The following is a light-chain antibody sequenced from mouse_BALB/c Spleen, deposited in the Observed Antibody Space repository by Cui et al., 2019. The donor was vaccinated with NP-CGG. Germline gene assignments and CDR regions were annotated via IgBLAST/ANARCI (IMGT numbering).Light chain of an antibody. V-gene: IGLV1*01. J-gene: IGLJ1*01. CDR2: GTK. CDR3: ALWYSNHWV. CDR1: TGTVTTSNH. Sequence: QAVVTQESALTTSPGDTVTLTCRSSTGTVTTSNHANWVQEKPDHLFTGLIGGTKNRAPGVPAKFSGSLIGDKAALTITGAQTEDEAIYFCALWYSNHWVFGGGTKLTVL.